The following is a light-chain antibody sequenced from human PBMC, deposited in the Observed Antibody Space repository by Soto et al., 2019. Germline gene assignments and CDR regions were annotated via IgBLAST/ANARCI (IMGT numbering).Light chain of an antibody. CDR3: HQYNSYSHT. Sequence: DIQMTQSPSTLSASVGDRVTITCRASQSIDNRLAWYQQKPGRAPKLLIYKTSNLENGVPSRFSGSGSGTEFTLTISSLQTDDFATYYCHQYNSYSHTFGQGTKLEVK. CDR1: QSIDNR. J-gene: IGKJ2*01. V-gene: IGKV1-5*03. CDR2: KTS.